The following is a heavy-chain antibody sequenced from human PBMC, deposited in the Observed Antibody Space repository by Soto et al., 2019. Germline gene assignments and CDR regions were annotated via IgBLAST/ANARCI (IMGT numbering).Heavy chain of an antibody. CDR2: IFHSGST. CDR1: GYSISSGYY. V-gene: IGHV4-38-2*02. D-gene: IGHD3-22*01. CDR3: AREDYYDGSGYHYYFDY. J-gene: IGHJ4*01. Sequence: NPSETLSLTCAVSGYSISSGYYWGWIRQPPGKGLEWIGSIFHSGSTYYNPSLKSRVTISVDTSQNHFSLKLSSVTAADTAVYYCAREDYYDGSGYHYYFDYWGHGTLVTVSS.